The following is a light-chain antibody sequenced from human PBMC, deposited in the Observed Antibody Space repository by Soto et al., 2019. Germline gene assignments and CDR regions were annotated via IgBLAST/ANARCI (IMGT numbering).Light chain of an antibody. CDR1: SSDVGSYNY. CDR3: SSYTSSTSTYVV. CDR2: EVS. Sequence: QSALTQHASVSGSPGQSITISCTGTSSDVGSYNYVSWYQQHPGTAPKLMIYEVSNRPSGVSNRFSGSKSGNTASLTISGLQAEDEADDYCSSYTSSTSTYVVFGAGTKLTVL. J-gene: IGLJ2*01. V-gene: IGLV2-14*01.